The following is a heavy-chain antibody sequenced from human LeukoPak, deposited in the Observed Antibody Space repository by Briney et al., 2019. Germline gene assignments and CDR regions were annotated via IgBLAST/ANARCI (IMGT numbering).Heavy chain of an antibody. CDR3: AKGGVDGYQGTYDY. CDR2: ISGSGGST. CDR1: GFTFSSYA. D-gene: IGHD5-24*01. J-gene: IGHJ4*02. Sequence: PGGSLRLSCAASGFTFSSYAMSWVRQAPGKGLEWVSAISGSGGSTYYADSVKGRFTISRDNSKNTLYLQMNSLRAEDTAVYYCAKGGVDGYQGTYDYWGQGTLVTVSS. V-gene: IGHV3-23*01.